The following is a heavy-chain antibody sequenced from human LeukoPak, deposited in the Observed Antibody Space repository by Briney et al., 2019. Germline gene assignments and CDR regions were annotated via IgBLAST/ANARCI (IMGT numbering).Heavy chain of an antibody. CDR3: AAARPDYYYYGMDV. CDR1: GFTFSGSA. CDR2: IRSKANSYAT. J-gene: IGHJ6*02. V-gene: IGHV3-73*01. D-gene: IGHD6-6*01. Sequence: GGSLRLSCAASGFTFSGSAMHWVRQASGKGLEWVGRIRSKANSYATAYVASVKGRFTISRDDSKNTAYLQMNSLKTEDTAVYYCAAARPDYYYYGMDVWGQGTTVTVSS.